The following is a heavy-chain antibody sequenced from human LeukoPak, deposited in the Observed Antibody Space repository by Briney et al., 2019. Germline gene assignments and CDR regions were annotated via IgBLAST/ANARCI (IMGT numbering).Heavy chain of an antibody. CDR3: AKNTRVRGVLPFDY. J-gene: IGHJ4*02. CDR1: GFSLSSYW. V-gene: IGHV3-23*01. D-gene: IGHD3-10*01. CDR2: ISGSGGST. Sequence: GGSLRLSCAASGFSLSSYWMTWVRQAPGKGLEWVSSISGSGGSTDYADSVKGRFTISRDNSKNTLDLQMNSLRVEDTAVYYCAKNTRVRGVLPFDYWGQGSLVTVSS.